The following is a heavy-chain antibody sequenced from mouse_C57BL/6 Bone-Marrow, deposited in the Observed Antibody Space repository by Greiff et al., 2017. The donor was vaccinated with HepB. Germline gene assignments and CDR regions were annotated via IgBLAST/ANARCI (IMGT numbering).Heavy chain of an antibody. Sequence: EVKVEESGGGLVQPGGSLKLSCAASGFTFSDYYMYWVRQTPEKRLEWVAYISNGGGSTYYPDTVKGRFTISRDNAKNTLYLQMSRLKSEDTAMYYCARQGGIYYGYPWFAYWGQGTLVTVSA. D-gene: IGHD2-2*01. CDR2: ISNGGGST. CDR1: GFTFSDYY. J-gene: IGHJ3*01. V-gene: IGHV5-12*01. CDR3: ARQGGIYYGYPWFAY.